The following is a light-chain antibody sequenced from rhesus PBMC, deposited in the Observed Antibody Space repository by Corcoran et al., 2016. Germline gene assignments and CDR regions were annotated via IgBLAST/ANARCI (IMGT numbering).Light chain of an antibody. V-gene: IGKV3-42*03. CDR3: QQFNNWPLT. J-gene: IGKJ4*01. CDR1: QSVSSN. CDR2: GTS. Sequence: IVMTQSPATLSLSPGERATLSCRASQSVSSNLAWYQQKPGQAPSLLIYGTSHRATGIPDRVSGSGSGTDFTLTISSLEPEDFAVYYCQQFNNWPLTFGGGTKVEIK.